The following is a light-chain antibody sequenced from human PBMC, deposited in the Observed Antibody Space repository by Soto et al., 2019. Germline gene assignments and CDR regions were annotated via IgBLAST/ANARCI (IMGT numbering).Light chain of an antibody. J-gene: IGLJ1*01. Sequence: SGLAQPRSVSGSPRQSVTISCTGTSSDIGDYDYVSWYQHHAGKTPKLMIYDVTKRPSGVPDRFSGSKSGSTASLTISGLQADDEADYYCCSYADKYTYVFGTGTKVTVL. V-gene: IGLV2-11*01. CDR2: DVT. CDR1: SSDIGDYDY. CDR3: CSYADKYTYV.